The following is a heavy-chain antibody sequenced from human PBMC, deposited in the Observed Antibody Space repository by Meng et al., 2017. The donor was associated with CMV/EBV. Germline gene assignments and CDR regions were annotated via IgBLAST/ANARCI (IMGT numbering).Heavy chain of an antibody. CDR2: IYYSGST. CDR1: GGSISSSSYY. CDR3: ARAPDPKPTTVTTSEYYFDY. V-gene: IGHV4-39*07. D-gene: IGHD4-11*01. Sequence: SETLSLTCTVSGGSISSSSYYWGWLRQPPGEGLEWIGSIYYSGSTYYNPSLKSRVTISVDTSKNQFSLKLSSVTAADTAVHYCARAPDPKPTTVTTSEYYFDYWGQGTLVTVSS. J-gene: IGHJ4*02.